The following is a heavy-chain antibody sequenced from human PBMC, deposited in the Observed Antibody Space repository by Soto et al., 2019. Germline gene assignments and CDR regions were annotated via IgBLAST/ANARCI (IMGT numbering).Heavy chain of an antibody. J-gene: IGHJ4*02. CDR2: IWYDGSNK. D-gene: IGHD2-8*02. V-gene: IGHV3-33*01. Sequence: GGSLRLSCAASGFTFSSYGMHWVRQAPGKGLEWVAVIWYDGSNKYYADSVKGRFTISRDNSKNTLYLQMNSLRAEDTAVYYCARRGREVVYAMVDYWGQGTLVTVSS. CDR1: GFTFSSYG. CDR3: ARRGREVVYAMVDY.